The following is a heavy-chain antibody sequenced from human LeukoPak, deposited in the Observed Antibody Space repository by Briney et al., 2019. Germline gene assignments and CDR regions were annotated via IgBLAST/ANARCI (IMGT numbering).Heavy chain of an antibody. CDR2: ISSSSSTI. J-gene: IGHJ4*02. CDR1: GFTFTNYG. Sequence: GGSLRLSCAASGFTFTNYGVNWVRQAPGKGLEWVSYISSSSSTIYYADSVKGRFTISRDNAKDSLYLQMNSLRAEDTAVYYCARSLYGDYWGQGTLVTVSS. V-gene: IGHV3-48*01. CDR3: ARSLYGDY. D-gene: IGHD4-17*01.